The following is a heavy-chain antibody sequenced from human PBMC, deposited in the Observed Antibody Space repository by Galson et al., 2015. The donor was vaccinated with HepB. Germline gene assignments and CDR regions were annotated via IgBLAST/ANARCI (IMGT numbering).Heavy chain of an antibody. CDR2: IYYSGST. CDR1: GGSISSYY. J-gene: IGHJ6*03. CDR3: ARVSRYYDFWSGYYPYYYYYMDV. D-gene: IGHD3-3*01. V-gene: IGHV4-59*01. Sequence: QVQLQESGPGLVKPSETLSLTCTVSGGSISSYYWSWIRQPPGKGLEWIGYIYYSGSTNYNPSLKSRVTISVDTSKNQFSLKLSSVTAADTAVYYCARVSRYYDFWSGYYPYYYYYMDVRGKGTTVTVSS.